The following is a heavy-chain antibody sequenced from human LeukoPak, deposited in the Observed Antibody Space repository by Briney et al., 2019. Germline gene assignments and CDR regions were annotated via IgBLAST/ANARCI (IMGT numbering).Heavy chain of an antibody. V-gene: IGHV3-30*18. CDR3: AKGIQPRGYYYYGMDV. CDR1: GFTFSGYG. J-gene: IGHJ6*02. D-gene: IGHD5-18*01. Sequence: GGSLRLSCAASGFTFSGYGMHWVRQAPGKGLEWVAVISYDGSNKYYADSVKGRFTISRDNSKNTLYLQMNSLRAEDTAVYYCAKGIQPRGYYYYGMDVWGQGTTVTVSS. CDR2: ISYDGSNK.